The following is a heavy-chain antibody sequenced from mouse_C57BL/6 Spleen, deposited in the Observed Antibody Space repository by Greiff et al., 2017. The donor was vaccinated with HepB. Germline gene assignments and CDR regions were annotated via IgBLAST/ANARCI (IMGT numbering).Heavy chain of an antibody. CDR2: INPNNGGT. Sequence: EVQLQQSGPELVKPGASVKISCKASGYTFTDYYMNWVKQSHGKSLEWIGDINPNNGGTSYNQKFKGKATLTVDKSSSTAYMELRSLTSEDSAVYYGARGLLLRMDYWGQGTSVTVSS. CDR1: GYTFTDYY. D-gene: IGHD2-3*01. V-gene: IGHV1-26*01. J-gene: IGHJ4*01. CDR3: ARGLLLRMDY.